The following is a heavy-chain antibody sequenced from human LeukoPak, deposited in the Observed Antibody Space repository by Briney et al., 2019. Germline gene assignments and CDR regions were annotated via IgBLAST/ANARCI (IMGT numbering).Heavy chain of an antibody. CDR3: ARDSAYCGGDCYSFDY. D-gene: IGHD2-21*02. CDR1: GFTFRNFW. CDR2: INTDGSST. V-gene: IGHV3-74*01. Sequence: PGGSLRLSCAASGFTFRNFWMHWVRQAPGKGLVWVSRINTDGSSTNYADSVKGRFTISRDNAKNTLYLQMNSPRAEDTAVYYCARDSAYCGGDCYSFDYWGQGTLVTVSS. J-gene: IGHJ4*02.